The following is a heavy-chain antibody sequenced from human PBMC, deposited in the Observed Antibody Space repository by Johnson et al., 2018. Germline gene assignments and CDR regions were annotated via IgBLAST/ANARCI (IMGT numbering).Heavy chain of an antibody. CDR1: GFTFRSFA. CDR3: AKTDTPMIKNDAFHL. J-gene: IGHJ3*01. Sequence: VQLVETGENQRQLGGSLRLSCAGSGFTFRSFAMNWVRQAPGKGLEWVSTISGSGATTENADSVRGRFTISRDNSKNTLFLQMNSLRDEDTAVYYCAKTDTPMIKNDAFHLWGQGTMVTVSS. CDR2: ISGSGATT. D-gene: IGHD5-18*01. V-gene: IGHV3-23*04.